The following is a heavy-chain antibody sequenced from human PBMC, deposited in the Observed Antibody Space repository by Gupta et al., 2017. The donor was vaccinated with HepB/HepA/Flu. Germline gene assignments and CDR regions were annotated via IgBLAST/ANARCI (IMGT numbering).Heavy chain of an antibody. CDR2: IYPGDSDT. J-gene: IGHJ5*02. CDR3: ARHDWGEMATTS. D-gene: IGHD5-24*01. Sequence: GWVRQMPGKGLEWMGIIYPGDSDTRYSPSFQGQVTISADKSINTAYLQWSSLKASDTAMYYCARHDWGEMATTSWGQGTLVTVSS. V-gene: IGHV5-51*01.